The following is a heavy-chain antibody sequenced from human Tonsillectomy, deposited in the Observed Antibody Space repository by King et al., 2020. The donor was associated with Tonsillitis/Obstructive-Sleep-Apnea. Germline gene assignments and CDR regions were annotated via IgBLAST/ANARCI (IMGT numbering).Heavy chain of an antibody. V-gene: IGHV2-26*01. CDR2: IFSNDEK. J-gene: IGHJ6*03. CDR3: ARAPSTSYFYYYYMDV. D-gene: IGHD2-2*01. Sequence: VTLKESGPVLVKPTETLTLTCTVSGFSLSNARMGVSWIRQPPGKALEWLAHIFSNDEKSYSTSLNSRLTISKDTSRSQVVLTMTNMDPVDTATYYCARAPSTSYFYYYYMDVWGKGTTVPVSS. CDR1: GFSLSNARMG.